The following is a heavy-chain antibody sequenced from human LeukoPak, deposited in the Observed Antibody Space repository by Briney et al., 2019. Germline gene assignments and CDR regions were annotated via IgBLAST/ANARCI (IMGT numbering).Heavy chain of an antibody. V-gene: IGHV3-53*01. CDR1: GFTVSSNY. Sequence: PGGSLRLSCAASGFTVSSNYMSWVRQAPGKGLEWVSVIYSGGSTYYADSVKGRFTISRDNSKNTLYLQMNNLRAEDTAVYYCARYSSSWYSPFDYWGQGTLATVSS. D-gene: IGHD6-13*01. J-gene: IGHJ4*02. CDR2: IYSGGST. CDR3: ARYSSSWYSPFDY.